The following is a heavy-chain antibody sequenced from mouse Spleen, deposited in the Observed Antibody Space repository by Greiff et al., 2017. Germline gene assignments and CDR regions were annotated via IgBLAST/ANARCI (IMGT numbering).Heavy chain of an antibody. CDR2: ISYDGSN. CDR1: GYSITSGYY. Sequence: EVQLQQSGPGLVKPSQSLSLTCSVTGYSITSGYYWNWIRQFPGNKLEWMGYISYDGSNNYNPSLKNRISITRDTSKNQFFLKLNSVTTEDTATYYCAREEGLEDYFDYWGQGTTLTVSS. D-gene: IGHD2-4*01. CDR3: AREEGLEDYFDY. V-gene: IGHV3-6*01. J-gene: IGHJ2*01.